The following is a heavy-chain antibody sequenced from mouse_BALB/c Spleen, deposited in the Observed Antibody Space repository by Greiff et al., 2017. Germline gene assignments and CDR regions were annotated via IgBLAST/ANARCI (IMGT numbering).Heavy chain of an antibody. CDR3: ARSTARAPFDY. D-gene: IGHD3-2*01. V-gene: IGHV1-63*02. CDR1: GYTFTNYW. CDR2: IYPGGGYT. J-gene: IGHJ2*01. Sequence: QVQLQQSGAELVRPGTSVKISCKASGYTFTNYWLGWVKQRPGHGLEWIGDIYPGGGYTNYNEKFKGKATLTADTSSSTAYMQLSSLTSEDSAVYFCARSTARAPFDYWGQGTTLTVSS.